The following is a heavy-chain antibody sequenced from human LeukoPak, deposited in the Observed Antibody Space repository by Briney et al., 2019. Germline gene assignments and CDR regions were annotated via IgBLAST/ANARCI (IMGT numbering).Heavy chain of an antibody. CDR3: ATYLGYCSGASCYREGYFQH. V-gene: IGHV4-61*02. J-gene: IGHJ1*01. Sequence: SETLSLACTVSGGSISSGSYYWSWIRQPAGKGLEWIGRIYTSGSTNYNRSLKSRVTISVDTSKNQFSLKLSSVTAADTAVYYCATYLGYCSGASCYREGYFQHWGQGTLVTVSS. CDR1: GGSISSGSYY. D-gene: IGHD2-15*01. CDR2: IYTSGST.